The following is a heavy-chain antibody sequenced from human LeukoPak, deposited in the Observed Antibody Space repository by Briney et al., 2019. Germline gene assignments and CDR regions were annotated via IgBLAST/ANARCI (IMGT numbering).Heavy chain of an antibody. V-gene: IGHV3-7*01. D-gene: IGHD3-10*01. CDR2: IKEDGSQQ. J-gene: IGHJ4*02. Sequence: GGSLRLSCAASGFSFRRYWMSWVRQAPGKGLEWVANIKEDGSQQYYIDPVKGRFTISRDNAKNSLYLQMNSLRAEDTAVYYCARANYYLDYWGQGTLVTVSS. CDR3: ARANYYLDY. CDR1: GFSFRRYW.